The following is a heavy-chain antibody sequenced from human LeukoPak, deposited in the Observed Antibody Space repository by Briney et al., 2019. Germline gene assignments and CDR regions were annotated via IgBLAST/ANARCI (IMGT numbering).Heavy chain of an antibody. D-gene: IGHD6-13*01. V-gene: IGHV3-48*03. J-gene: IGHJ5*02. Sequence: GGSLRLSCAASGFTFSSYEMNWVRQAPGKGLEWLSYISSSGSTIYYADSVKGRFTISRDNAKNSLYLQMNSLRAEDTAVYYCARAQYSSSYNWFDPWGQGTLVTVSS. CDR1: GFTFSSYE. CDR3: ARAQYSSSYNWFDP. CDR2: ISSSGSTI.